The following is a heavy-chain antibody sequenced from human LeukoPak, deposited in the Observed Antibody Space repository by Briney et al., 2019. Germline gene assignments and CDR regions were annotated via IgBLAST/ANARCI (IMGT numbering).Heavy chain of an antibody. CDR3: ARAARLAYCGGDCPRYYYYYGMDV. J-gene: IGHJ6*02. CDR1: GGSFSGYY. Sequence: SETLSLTCAVYGGSFSGYYWSWIRQPPGKGLEWIGEINHSGSTNYNPSLKSRVTISVDTSKNQFSLKLSSVTAADTAVYYCARAARLAYCGGDCPRYYYYYGMDVWGQGTTVTVSS. V-gene: IGHV4-34*01. CDR2: INHSGST. D-gene: IGHD2-21*02.